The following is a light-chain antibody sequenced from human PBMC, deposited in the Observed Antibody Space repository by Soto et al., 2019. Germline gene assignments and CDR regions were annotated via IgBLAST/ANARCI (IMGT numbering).Light chain of an antibody. CDR3: SSYTRAKTYV. CDR2: EVT. CDR1: NSDIGGYNM. J-gene: IGLJ1*01. Sequence: SVLTQPASVSGSPGQSITISCTGTNSDIGGYNMVSWYQQHPRKAPKLMIYEVTNRPSGISDRFSASKSGNTASLIISGLQAEDEGDYYCSSYTRAKTYVFGTATTLTV. V-gene: IGLV2-14*01.